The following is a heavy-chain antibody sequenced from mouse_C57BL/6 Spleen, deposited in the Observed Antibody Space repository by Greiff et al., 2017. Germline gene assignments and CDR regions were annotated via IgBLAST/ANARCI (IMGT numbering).Heavy chain of an antibody. D-gene: IGHD3-2*02. Sequence: VQRVESGAELVRPGTSVKVSCKASGYAFTNYLIEWVKQRPGQGLEWIGVINPGSGGTNYNEKFKGKATLTADKSSSTAYMQLSSLTSEDSAVYFCARSSGYTSAWFAYWGQGTLVTVSA. CDR2: INPGSGGT. CDR1: GYAFTNYL. V-gene: IGHV1-54*01. CDR3: ARSSGYTSAWFAY. J-gene: IGHJ3*01.